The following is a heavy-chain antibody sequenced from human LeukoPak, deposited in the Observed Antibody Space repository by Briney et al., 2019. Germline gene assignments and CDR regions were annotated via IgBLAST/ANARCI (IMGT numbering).Heavy chain of an antibody. CDR3: ATALAYCGGDCYKNDY. D-gene: IGHD2-21*02. V-gene: IGHV3-30*04. CDR1: GFTFSSYA. CDR2: ISYDGSNK. Sequence: GGSLRLSCAASGFTFSSYAMHWVRQAPGKGLEWVAVISYDGSNKYYADSVKGRFTISRDNSKNTLYLQMNSLRAEDTAVYYCATALAYCGGDCYKNDYWGQGTLVTVSS. J-gene: IGHJ4*02.